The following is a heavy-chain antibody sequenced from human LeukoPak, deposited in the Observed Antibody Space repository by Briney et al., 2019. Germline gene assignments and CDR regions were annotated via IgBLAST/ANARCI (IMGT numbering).Heavy chain of an antibody. Sequence: SETLSLTCTVSGGSISGYYWSWIRQPPGKGLEWIGYIYYSGSTNYNPSLKSRVTISVDTSKNQFSLKLSSVTAADTAVYYCARSGSWTLNFDSWGQGTLVTVSS. CDR2: IYYSGST. D-gene: IGHD6-13*01. V-gene: IGHV4-59*01. J-gene: IGHJ4*02. CDR3: ARSGSWTLNFDS. CDR1: GGSISGYY.